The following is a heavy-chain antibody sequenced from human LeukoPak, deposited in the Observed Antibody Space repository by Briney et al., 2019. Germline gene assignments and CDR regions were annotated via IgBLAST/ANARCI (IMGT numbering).Heavy chain of an antibody. CDR3: ARDSRPSYDSSRYYYPGDY. Sequence: VASVKVSCKASGYTFTSYYMHWVRQAPGQGLEWMAIINPSGGSTSYAQKFQGRVTMTRDTSTSSVYMELRSLRSEDTAVCYCARDSRPSYDSSRYYYPGDYWGKGTLVTVSS. V-gene: IGHV1-46*01. J-gene: IGHJ4*02. CDR2: INPSGGST. CDR1: GYTFTSYY. D-gene: IGHD3-22*01.